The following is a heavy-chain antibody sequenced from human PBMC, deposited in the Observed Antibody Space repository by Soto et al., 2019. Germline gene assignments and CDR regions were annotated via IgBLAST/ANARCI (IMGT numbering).Heavy chain of an antibody. CDR1: GGSISSGGYS. CDR2: IYHSGST. V-gene: IGHV4-30-2*01. D-gene: IGHD6-6*01. CDR3: ASVPDY. Sequence: SETLSLTCAVSGGSISSGGYSWSWIRQPPGKGLEWIAYIYHSGSTYYNPSLKSRATISVDRSKNQFSLKLSSVTAADTAVYYCASVPDYWGQGTLVTVS. J-gene: IGHJ4*02.